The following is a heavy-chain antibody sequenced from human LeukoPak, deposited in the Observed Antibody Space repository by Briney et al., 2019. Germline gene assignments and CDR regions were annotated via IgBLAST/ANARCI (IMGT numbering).Heavy chain of an antibody. V-gene: IGHV3-20*04. D-gene: IGHD5-18*01. J-gene: IGHJ4*02. CDR3: ARHLSGVTGYTYGRGIDY. Sequence: GGSLRLSCAASGFTFDDYGMSWVRQAPGKGLEWVSGINWNGGSTGYADSVKGRFTISRDNAKNSLYLQMNSLRAEDTAVYYCARHLSGVTGYTYGRGIDYWGQGTLVSVSS. CDR1: GFTFDDYG. CDR2: INWNGGST.